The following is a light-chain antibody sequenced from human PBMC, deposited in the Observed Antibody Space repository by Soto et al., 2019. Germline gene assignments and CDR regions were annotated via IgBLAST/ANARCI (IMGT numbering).Light chain of an antibody. CDR1: QSISSW. CDR2: DAS. V-gene: IGKV1-5*01. J-gene: IGKJ1*01. CDR3: QQYNSYSGT. Sequence: DIQMTQSPSTLSASVGDRVTITCRASQSISSWLAWYQQKPGKAPKLLIYDASSLESGVPSRFSGSGSGTEFTLTTSSLQPDDFATYYCQQYNSYSGTFGQATKVEIK.